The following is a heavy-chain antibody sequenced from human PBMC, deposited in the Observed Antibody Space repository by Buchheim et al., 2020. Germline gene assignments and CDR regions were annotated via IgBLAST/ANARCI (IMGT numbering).Heavy chain of an antibody. Sequence: EVQLVESGGGLVQPGGSLRLSCAASGFTFSSFWMSWVRQAPGKGLEWVANIKQDGSEKYYVDSVKGRFTISRDNAKNSLYLQMNSLRAEDTAVYYCARSYYDFWSGYSPSDYWGQGTL. V-gene: IGHV3-7*03. CDR1: GFTFSSFW. CDR2: IKQDGSEK. D-gene: IGHD3-3*01. J-gene: IGHJ4*02. CDR3: ARSYYDFWSGYSPSDY.